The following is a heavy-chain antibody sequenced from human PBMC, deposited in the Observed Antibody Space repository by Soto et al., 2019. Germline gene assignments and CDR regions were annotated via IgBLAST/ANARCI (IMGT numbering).Heavy chain of an antibody. V-gene: IGHV3-30-3*01. CDR3: ARDMIGDFLPNYYKVYYYALDV. D-gene: IGHD3-9*01. CDR1: GFTFSSYA. CDR2: ISYDGSNK. Sequence: GGSLRLSCAASGFTFSSYAMHWVRQAPGKGLEWVAVISYDGSNKYYADSVKGRFTISRDNANNSLYLQMNSLRAEDTALYYCARDMIGDFLPNYYKVYYYALDVRGQGTTVTVSS. J-gene: IGHJ6*02.